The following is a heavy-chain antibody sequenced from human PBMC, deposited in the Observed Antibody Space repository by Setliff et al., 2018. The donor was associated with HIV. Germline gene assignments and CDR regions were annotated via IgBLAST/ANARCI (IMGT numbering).Heavy chain of an antibody. Sequence: SETLSLTCAVYGGSFSGFYWTFIRQSPGKGLEWIGEVTHSGTTTYDPSLKRRITISVDASKNQFSLKLTSVTAADMGVYYCARGRKKTLAVSGTRYFDFWGQGTQVTVSS. CDR2: VTHSGTT. V-gene: IGHV4-34*01. D-gene: IGHD6-19*01. CDR1: GGSFSGFY. J-gene: IGHJ4*02. CDR3: ARGRKKTLAVSGTRYFDF.